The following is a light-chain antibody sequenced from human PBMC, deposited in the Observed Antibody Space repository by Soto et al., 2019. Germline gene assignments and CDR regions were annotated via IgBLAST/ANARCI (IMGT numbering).Light chain of an antibody. V-gene: IGKV3-20*01. J-gene: IGKJ1*01. CDR2: GAS. CDR3: QQSYSTPGT. CDR1: QSVGSSY. Sequence: EIVLTQSPGTLSLSPGERATLSCRASQSVGSSYLAWYQQKPGQAPRLLIYGASSRATGIPDRFSGSGSGIYFTLTISRLEPEDFATYYCQQSYSTPGTFGQGTKVEIK.